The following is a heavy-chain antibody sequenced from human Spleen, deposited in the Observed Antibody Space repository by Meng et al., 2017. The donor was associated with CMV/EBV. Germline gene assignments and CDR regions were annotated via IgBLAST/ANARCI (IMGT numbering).Heavy chain of an antibody. J-gene: IGHJ4*01. CDR1: GFTFSSYW. CDR3: ARSSAVAGEVPDY. D-gene: IGHD6-19*01. Sequence: GESLKISCAVSGFTFSSYWMHWVRQAPGKGLVWVSRIHRDGSSTSYADSVKGRFTISRDNGKNTLYLQMNSLRAEDTAVYYCARSSAVAGEVPDYWGQGNPGHRLL. CDR2: IHRDGSST. V-gene: IGHV3-74*01.